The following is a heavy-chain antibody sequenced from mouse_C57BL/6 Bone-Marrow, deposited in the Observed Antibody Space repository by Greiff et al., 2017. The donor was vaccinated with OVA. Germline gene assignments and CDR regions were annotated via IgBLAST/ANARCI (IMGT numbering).Heavy chain of an antibody. CDR2: IYPGDGDT. J-gene: IGHJ2*01. CDR3: APLLLLDY. CDR1: GYAFSSSW. Sequence: VKLQESGPELVKPGASVKISCKASGYAFSSSWMNWVKQRPGKGLEWIGRIYPGDGDTNYNGKFKGKATLTADKSSSTAYMQLSSLTSEDSAVYFCAPLLLLDYWGQGTTLTVSS. D-gene: IGHD1-1*01. V-gene: IGHV1-82*01.